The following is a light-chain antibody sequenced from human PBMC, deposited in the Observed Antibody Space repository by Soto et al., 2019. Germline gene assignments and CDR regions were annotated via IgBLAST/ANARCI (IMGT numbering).Light chain of an antibody. Sequence: FIKNRVTITCRASLGINRWLAWYQQKPGRAPKFLIYDASNLESGVPSRFSGSASGTEFTLTTSSLQLHAFASYYCAQYNSYPIPSGHGTRLEIK. CDR1: LGINRW. J-gene: IGKJ5*01. CDR3: AQYNSYPIP. V-gene: IGKV1D-16*01. CDR2: DAS.